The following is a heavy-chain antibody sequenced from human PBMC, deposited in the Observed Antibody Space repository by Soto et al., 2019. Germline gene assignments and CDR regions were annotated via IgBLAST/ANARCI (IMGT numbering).Heavy chain of an antibody. CDR2: ISSSSSTI. D-gene: IGHD3-22*01. CDR1: GFTFGGYS. V-gene: IGHV3-48*02. Sequence: GGSLRVSCGAAGFTFGGYSVNWVRQAPGKGLEWVSYISSSSSTIYYADSVTGRFTISRDNAKNSLYLQMNSLRDEDTAVYYCARDEGYYYYDSSGSQPYYFDYWGQGTLVTVSS. CDR3: ARDEGYYYYDSSGSQPYYFDY. J-gene: IGHJ4*02.